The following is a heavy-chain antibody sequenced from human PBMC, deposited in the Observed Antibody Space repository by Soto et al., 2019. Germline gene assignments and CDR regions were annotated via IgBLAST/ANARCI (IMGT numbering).Heavy chain of an antibody. CDR3: ATTGYDYIWGGYRYTGRLDY. D-gene: IGHD3-16*02. CDR1: GFTFSSYA. CDR2: ISGSGGST. Sequence: EVQLLESGGGLVQPGGSLRLSCAASGFTFSSYAMSWVRQAPGKGLEWVSAISGSGGSTYYADSVKGRFTISRDNSKNTLYLQMNSLRADDTAVYYCATTGYDYIWGGYRYTGRLDYWGQGTLVTVSA. J-gene: IGHJ4*02. V-gene: IGHV3-23*01.